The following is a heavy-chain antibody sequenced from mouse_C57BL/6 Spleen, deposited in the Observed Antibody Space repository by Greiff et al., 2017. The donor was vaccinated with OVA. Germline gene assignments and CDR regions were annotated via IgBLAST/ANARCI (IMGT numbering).Heavy chain of an antibody. CDR3: ARTGVYYYGSSPYYAMDY. Sequence: VQLQQSGAELARPGASVKLSCKASGYTFTSYGISWVKQSTGQGLEWIGEIYPRSGNNYYNEKFKGKATLTADKSSSTAYMELRSLTSEDSAVYFCARTGVYYYGSSPYYAMDYWGQGTSVTVSS. V-gene: IGHV1-81*01. J-gene: IGHJ4*01. CDR2: IYPRSGNN. CDR1: GYTFTSYG. D-gene: IGHD1-1*01.